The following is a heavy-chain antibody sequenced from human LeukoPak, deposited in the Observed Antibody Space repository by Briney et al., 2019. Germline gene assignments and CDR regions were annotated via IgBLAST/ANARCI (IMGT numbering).Heavy chain of an antibody. D-gene: IGHD6-19*01. J-gene: IGHJ3*02. CDR3: AKAPSSGWFIDAFDI. CDR2: INSDGSST. Sequence: GGSLRLSCAASGFTFSSYWMHWVRQAPGKGLVWVSRINSDGSSTSYADSVKGRFTISRDNAKNTLYLQMNSLRAEDTAVYYCAKAPSSGWFIDAFDIWGQGTMVTVSS. CDR1: GFTFSSYW. V-gene: IGHV3-74*01.